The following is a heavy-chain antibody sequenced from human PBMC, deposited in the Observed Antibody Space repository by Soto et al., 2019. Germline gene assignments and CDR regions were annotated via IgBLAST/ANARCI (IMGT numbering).Heavy chain of an antibody. V-gene: IGHV4-39*01. J-gene: IGHJ4*02. CDR1: GDSISSRSYY. Sequence: ETLSLTCTVTGDSISSRSYYWGWIRQPPGKGLEWIGSIYYSGSTYNNPSLRSRVSMSTDTSKDQFSLKLKSVTAADTALYFCARQRTSVVTQAYFDVSGPGSLVTVSS. D-gene: IGHD2-21*02. CDR2: IYYSGST. CDR3: ARQRTSVVTQAYFDV.